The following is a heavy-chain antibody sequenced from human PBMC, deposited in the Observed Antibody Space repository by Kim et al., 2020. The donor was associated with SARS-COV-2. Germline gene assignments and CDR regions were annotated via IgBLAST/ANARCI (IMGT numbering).Heavy chain of an antibody. CDR3: ARERGGIAAADAFDI. J-gene: IGHJ3*02. V-gene: IGHV3-30*07. Sequence: DSVKGRFTISRDNSKNTLYLQMNSLRAEDTAVYYCARERGGIAAADAFDIWGQGTMVTVSS. D-gene: IGHD6-13*01.